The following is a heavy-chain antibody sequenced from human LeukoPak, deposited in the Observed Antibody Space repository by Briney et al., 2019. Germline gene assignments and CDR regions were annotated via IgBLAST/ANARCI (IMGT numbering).Heavy chain of an antibody. Sequence: PGGSLRLSCAASGFTFSSYGMHWVRQAPGKGLEWVAFIRYDGSNKYYADSVKGRFTISRDNSKNTLYLQMNSLRAEDTAVYYCAKDRSPYYYDSSSVSDWGQGTLVTVSS. J-gene: IGHJ4*02. V-gene: IGHV3-30*02. CDR1: GFTFSSYG. D-gene: IGHD3-22*01. CDR2: IRYDGSNK. CDR3: AKDRSPYYYDSSSVSD.